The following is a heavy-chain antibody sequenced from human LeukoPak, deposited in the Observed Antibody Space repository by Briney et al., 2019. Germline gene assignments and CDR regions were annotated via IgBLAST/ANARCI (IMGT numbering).Heavy chain of an antibody. D-gene: IGHD6-19*01. CDR1: GYTFTGYY. CDR3: ARVTSSGWYLVDAFDI. CDR2: INPNSGGT. V-gene: IGHV1-2*02. J-gene: IGHJ3*02. Sequence: GASVKVSCKASGYTFTGYYMHWVRQAPGQGLEWMGWINPNSGGTNYAQNFQGRVTMTRDTSTSTAYMELRSLRSDDTAVYYCARVTSSGWYLVDAFDIWGQGTMVTVSS.